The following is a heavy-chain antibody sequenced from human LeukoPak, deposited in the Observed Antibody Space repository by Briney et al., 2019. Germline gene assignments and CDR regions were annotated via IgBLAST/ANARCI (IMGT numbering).Heavy chain of an antibody. D-gene: IGHD5-12*01. CDR3: ARGRGYSGYVGY. CDR2: INHSGST. CDR1: GGSFSGYY. J-gene: IGHJ4*02. Sequence: TSETLSLTCAVYGGSFSGYYWSWIRQPPGKGLEWIGEINHSGSTNYNPSLKSRVTISVDTSKNQFSLKLSSVTAADTAVCYCARGRGYSGYVGYWGQGTLVTVSS. V-gene: IGHV4-34*01.